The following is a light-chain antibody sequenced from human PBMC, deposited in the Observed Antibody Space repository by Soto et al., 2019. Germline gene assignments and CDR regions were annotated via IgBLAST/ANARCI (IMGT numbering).Light chain of an antibody. CDR2: DAS. CDR3: QQRSNWPPGLT. CDR1: QSVSSY. V-gene: IGKV3-11*01. Sequence: PGERATLSCRASQSVSSYLAWYQQKPGQAPRLLIYDASNRATGIPARFSGSGSGTDFTLTISSPEPEDFAVYYCQQRSNWPPGLTFGGGTKVDIK. J-gene: IGKJ4*01.